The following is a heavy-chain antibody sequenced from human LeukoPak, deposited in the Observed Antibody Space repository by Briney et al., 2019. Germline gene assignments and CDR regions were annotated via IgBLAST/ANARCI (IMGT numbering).Heavy chain of an antibody. J-gene: IGHJ4*02. CDR2: INPNSGGT. CDR3: ARERGDSSGSGHNDY. V-gene: IGHV1-2*02. CDR1: GYTFTGYY. Sequence: ASVTVSCKASGYTFTGYYMHWVRQAPGQGLEWMGWINPNSGGTNYAQKFQGRVTMTRETSISTAYMELSRLRSDDTAVYYCARERGDSSGSGHNDYWGQGTLVTVSS. D-gene: IGHD6-19*01.